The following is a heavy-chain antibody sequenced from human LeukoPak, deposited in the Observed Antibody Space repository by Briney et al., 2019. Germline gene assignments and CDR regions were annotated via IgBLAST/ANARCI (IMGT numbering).Heavy chain of an antibody. Sequence: SETLSLTCSVSGGSISSSAYYWGWIRQPPGQGLEWIGSIYYSGNTYYNPSLKSPVTISIDTSKNQFSLKLSSVTAADTAVYYCARVRGDYYYYYMDVWGKGTTVTVSS. D-gene: IGHD1-26*01. J-gene: IGHJ6*03. V-gene: IGHV4-39*07. CDR2: IYYSGNT. CDR1: GGSISSSAYY. CDR3: ARVRGDYYYYYMDV.